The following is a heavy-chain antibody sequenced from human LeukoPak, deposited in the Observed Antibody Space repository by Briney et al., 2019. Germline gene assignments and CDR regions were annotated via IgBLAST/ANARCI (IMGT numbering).Heavy chain of an antibody. Sequence: GGSLRLSCAASGFTFSSYSMNWVRQAPGKGLEWVSVIYSGGSTYYADSVKGRFTISRDNSKNTLYLQINSLRAEDTAVYYCAKFDYGDYWGQGTLVTVSS. CDR1: GFTFSSYS. CDR2: IYSGGST. CDR3: AKFDYGDY. J-gene: IGHJ4*02. D-gene: IGHD4-17*01. V-gene: IGHV3-66*01.